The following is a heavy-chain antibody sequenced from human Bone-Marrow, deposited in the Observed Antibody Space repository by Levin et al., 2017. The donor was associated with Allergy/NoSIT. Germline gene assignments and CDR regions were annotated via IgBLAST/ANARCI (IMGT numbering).Heavy chain of an antibody. Sequence: LRLSCTVSGGSISSGIYFWSWVRQLPGKGLEWIGYVSYSGITFYNQSLKSRVTISGDTSKNLFSLTLNSVTAADTAIYYCARGITVFGVVLAVNDAFDVWGQGTMVTISS. V-gene: IGHV4-31*03. CDR1: GGSISSGIYF. CDR3: ARGITVFGVVLAVNDAFDV. CDR2: VSYSGIT. J-gene: IGHJ3*01. D-gene: IGHD3-3*01.